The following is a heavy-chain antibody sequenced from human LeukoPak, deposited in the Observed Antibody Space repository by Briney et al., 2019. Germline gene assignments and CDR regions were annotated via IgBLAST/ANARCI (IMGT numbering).Heavy chain of an antibody. CDR3: ARDRPMRAAAGTGYFDY. Sequence: SAKVSCKASGGTFSSYAISWVRQAPGQGLEWMGGLIPIFGTANYAQKFQGRVTITADESTSTAYMELSSLRSEDTAVYYCARDRPMRAAAGTGYFDYWGQGTLVTVSS. J-gene: IGHJ4*02. V-gene: IGHV1-69*13. D-gene: IGHD6-13*01. CDR2: LIPIFGTA. CDR1: GGTFSSYA.